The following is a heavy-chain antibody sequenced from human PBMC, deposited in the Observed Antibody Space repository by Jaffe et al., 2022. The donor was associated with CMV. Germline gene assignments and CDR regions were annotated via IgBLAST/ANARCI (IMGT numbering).Heavy chain of an antibody. CDR1: GYTFTSYG. J-gene: IGHJ4*02. Sequence: QVQLVQSGGEMKKAGASVKVSCKASGYTFTSYGISWVRLAPRQGLEWMGWISTYDGTTRYAQNFRDRVTMTTDTSTNIAYMELRSLTSDDTAVYYCAREIVSTTYFDYWGPGTLVTVSS. CDR2: ISTYDGTT. CDR3: AREIVSTTYFDY. V-gene: IGHV1-18*04. D-gene: IGHD5-12*01.